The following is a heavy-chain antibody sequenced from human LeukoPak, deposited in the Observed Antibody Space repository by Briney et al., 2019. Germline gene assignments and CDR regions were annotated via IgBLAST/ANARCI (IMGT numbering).Heavy chain of an antibody. V-gene: IGHV4-59*08. D-gene: IGHD4-17*01. Sequence: PSETLSPTCTVSGDSITSDYWSWIRQPPGKGLEWIGFINYRGTTSYNPSLTSRVAISRDMSKNQFALSLNSVSAADTAVYYCARYRDGDRDISLDIWGQGTLVTVSS. CDR3: ARYRDGDRDISLDI. CDR1: GDSITSDY. CDR2: INYRGTT. J-gene: IGHJ4*02.